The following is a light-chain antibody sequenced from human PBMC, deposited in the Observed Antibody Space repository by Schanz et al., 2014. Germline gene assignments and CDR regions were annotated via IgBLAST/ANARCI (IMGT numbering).Light chain of an antibody. CDR1: QSVSSSY. CDR3: HQYHDWWT. V-gene: IGKV3D-15*01. Sequence: EIVMTQSPGTLSLSPGERATLSCRASQSVSSSYLAWYQQKPGQAPRLLIYAASIRAIGIPDRFSGSGSGTEFTLTISSLQSEDFAVYFCHQYHDWWTFGQGTKVEI. J-gene: IGKJ1*01. CDR2: AAS.